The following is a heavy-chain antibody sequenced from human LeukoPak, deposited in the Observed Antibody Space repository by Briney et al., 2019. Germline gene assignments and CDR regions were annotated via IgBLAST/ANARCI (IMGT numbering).Heavy chain of an antibody. J-gene: IGHJ4*02. V-gene: IGHV5-51*01. CDR3: ARHRETTMARRAFDY. Sequence: GESLKISCEASGYNFVSYWLGWVRQTPGKGLEWMGIIYPGDSETRYSPSFEGQVTISVDKSTAFLQWSSLKASDTGMYYCARHRETTMARRAFDYWGQGTLVTVSS. CDR1: GYNFVSYW. D-gene: IGHD5-18*01. CDR2: IYPGDSET.